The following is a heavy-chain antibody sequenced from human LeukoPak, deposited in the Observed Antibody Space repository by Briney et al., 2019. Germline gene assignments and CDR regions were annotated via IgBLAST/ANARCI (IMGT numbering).Heavy chain of an antibody. CDR1: GFTFSSYW. CDR3: QTTRAGDFDY. CDR2: IHQDGSEK. Sequence: GGSLRLSCPTSGFTFSSYWMSWVRQAPGKGLEWVANIHQDGSEKYYVDSVKGRFTISRDNAKKSLYLQMNSLRAEDTAVYYCQTTRAGDFDYWGQGTLVTVSS. D-gene: IGHD1/OR15-1a*01. J-gene: IGHJ4*02. V-gene: IGHV3-7*01.